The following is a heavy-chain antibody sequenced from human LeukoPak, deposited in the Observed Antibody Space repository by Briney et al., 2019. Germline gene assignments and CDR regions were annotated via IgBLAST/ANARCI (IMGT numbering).Heavy chain of an antibody. CDR3: AKSGDYYDSSGYYYYYYYMDV. V-gene: IGHV3-23*01. CDR1: GFTFSSYG. J-gene: IGHJ6*03. D-gene: IGHD3-22*01. Sequence: GGSLRLSCAASGFTFSSYGMSWVCQAPGKGLEWVSSISGSGGSTYYADSVKGRFTVSRDNSKNTLYLQMNSLRAEDTAVYYCAKSGDYYDSSGYYYYYYYMDVWGKGTTVTISS. CDR2: ISGSGGST.